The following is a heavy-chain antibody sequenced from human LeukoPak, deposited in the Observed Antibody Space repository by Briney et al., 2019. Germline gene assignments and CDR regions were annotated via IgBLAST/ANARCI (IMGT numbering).Heavy chain of an antibody. D-gene: IGHD2-21*01. J-gene: IGHJ5*02. Sequence: SETLSLTCTVSGGSISSYYWSWIRRPPGKGLEWIGYIYYSGSTNYNPSLKSRVTISVDTSKNQFSLKLSSVTAADTAVYYCARLVRWFDPWGQGTLVTVSS. V-gene: IGHV4-59*01. CDR2: IYYSGST. CDR1: GGSISSYY. CDR3: ARLVRWFDP.